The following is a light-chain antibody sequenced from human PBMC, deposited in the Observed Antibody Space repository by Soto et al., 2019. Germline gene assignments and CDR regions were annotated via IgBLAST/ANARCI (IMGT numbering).Light chain of an antibody. J-gene: IGKJ5*01. CDR1: QGINIS. V-gene: IGKV1-9*01. CDR2: AAS. CDR3: QQSYSSPLT. Sequence: LLTHSPSSLSASVLYRVTITFLASQGINISFAWYQEKPGKAPKLLIYAASSLQSGVPSRFSGSGSGTDFTLTISSLQPEDFATYYCQQSYSSPLTFGQGTRVEIK.